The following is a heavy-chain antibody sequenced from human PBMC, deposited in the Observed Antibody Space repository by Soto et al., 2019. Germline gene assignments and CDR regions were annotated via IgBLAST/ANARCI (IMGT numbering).Heavy chain of an antibody. D-gene: IGHD3-10*01. V-gene: IGHV3-53*01. CDR3: ATHPGGGGY. CDR2: IYSGGYT. J-gene: IGHJ4*02. CDR1: GFTVSNNY. Sequence: EVQLVESGGGLIQPGGSLRLSCAVSGFTVSNNYMSWVRQAPGKGLEGVSVIYSGGYTAYGDSVKGRFTISRDNSKNTPYHKKKSRGADAPAVFYCATHPGGGGYWGQGTLVTVSS.